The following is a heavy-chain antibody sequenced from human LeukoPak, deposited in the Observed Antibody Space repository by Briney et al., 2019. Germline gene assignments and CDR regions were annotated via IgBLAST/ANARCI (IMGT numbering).Heavy chain of an antibody. CDR3: ARQRWEPYYFDY. J-gene: IGHJ4*02. CDR2: IYTSGST. V-gene: IGHV4-4*09. Sequence: PSETLSLTCTDSGGSISSYYWSWIRQPPGKGLEWIGYIYTSGSTNYNPSLKSRVTISVDTSKNQFSLKLSSVTAADTAVYYCARQRWEPYYFDYWGQGTLVTVSS. D-gene: IGHD1-26*01. CDR1: GGSISSYY.